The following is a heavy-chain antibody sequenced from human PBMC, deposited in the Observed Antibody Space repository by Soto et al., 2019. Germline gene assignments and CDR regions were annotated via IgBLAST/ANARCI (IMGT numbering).Heavy chain of an antibody. CDR1: GFTFSNYA. V-gene: IGHV3-23*01. D-gene: IGHD2-2*01. J-gene: IGHJ6*03. Sequence: PGGSLRLSCAASGFTFSNYAISWVRQAPGKGLEWVSTISSRGDTFYADSVQGHFTISRDSSKNTLYLQMSSLRAEDTALYYCIAVGSTSPGYNYYYMDVWGKGTTVTVSS. CDR3: IAVGSTSPGYNYYYMDV. CDR2: ISSRGDT.